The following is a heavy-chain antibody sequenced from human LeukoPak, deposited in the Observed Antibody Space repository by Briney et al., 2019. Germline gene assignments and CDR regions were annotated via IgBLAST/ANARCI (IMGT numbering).Heavy chain of an antibody. CDR1: GDTFSSYA. Sequence: SVKVSCKASGDTFSSYAISWVRQAPGQGLEWMGGIIPIFGTANYAQKFQGRVTITTDESTSTAYMELSSLRSEDTAVCYCARALVTYGYYDVPMYNWFDPWGQGTLVTVSS. CDR3: ARALVTYGYYDVPMYNWFDP. D-gene: IGHD4-17*01. J-gene: IGHJ5*02. CDR2: IIPIFGTA. V-gene: IGHV1-69*05.